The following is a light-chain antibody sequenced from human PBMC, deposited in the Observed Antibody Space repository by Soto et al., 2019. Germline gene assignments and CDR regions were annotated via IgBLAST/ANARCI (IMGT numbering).Light chain of an antibody. CDR3: QQYMSAVT. V-gene: IGKV3-20*01. J-gene: IGKJ1*01. Sequence: EIVLTQSPGSLSLSPGERATLSCRASQSVDSTFFAWYQKKPGQAPRLLMYGVSKKATGIPDRFSGSGAGTDFPLTISRLETEDVAVYYCQQYMSAVTFGQGTRVEIK. CDR2: GVS. CDR1: QSVDSTF.